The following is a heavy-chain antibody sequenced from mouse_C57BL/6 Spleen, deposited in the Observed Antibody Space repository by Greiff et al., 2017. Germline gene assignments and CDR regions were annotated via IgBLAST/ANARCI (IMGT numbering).Heavy chain of an antibody. V-gene: IGHV1-82*01. D-gene: IGHD1-1*01. Sequence: VQLQQSGPELVKPGASVKISCKASGYAFRSSWVNWVKQRPGKGLEWIGRIYPGDGDTNYNGKFKGKATLTADKSSSTAYMQLSSLTSEDSAVYFCARSGYGRAFDVWGTGTTVTVSS. J-gene: IGHJ1*03. CDR2: IYPGDGDT. CDR1: GYAFRSSW. CDR3: ARSGYGRAFDV.